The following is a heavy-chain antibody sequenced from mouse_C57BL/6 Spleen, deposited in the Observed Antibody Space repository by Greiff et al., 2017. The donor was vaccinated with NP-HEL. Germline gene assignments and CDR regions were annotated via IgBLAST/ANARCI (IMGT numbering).Heavy chain of an antibody. CDR2: INPSSGYT. D-gene: IGHD1-1*01. J-gene: IGHJ2*01. Sequence: VQLQQSGAELARPGASVKMSCKASGYTFSSYTMHWVKQRPGQGLEWIGYINPSSGYTKYNQKFKDKATLTADKSSSTAYMQLSSLTSEDSAVYYCARIYYYGSSYPRDYWGQGTTLTVSS. CDR1: GYTFSSYT. CDR3: ARIYYYGSSYPRDY. V-gene: IGHV1-4*01.